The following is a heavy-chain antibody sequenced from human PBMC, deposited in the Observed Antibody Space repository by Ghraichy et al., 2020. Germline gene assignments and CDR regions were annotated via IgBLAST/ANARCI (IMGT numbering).Heavy chain of an antibody. J-gene: IGHJ6*02. CDR1: GFTFSRHD. Sequence: GGSLRLSCAVSGFTFSRHDMSWVRQAPGKGLEWISYISSSSLTIFYADSVKGRITISTDNAKNSVYLQMNTLTDEDTAVYYCARDLASPDYDMDVWGQGTTVTVSS. CDR2: ISSSSLTI. V-gene: IGHV3-48*02. CDR3: ARDLASPDYDMDV.